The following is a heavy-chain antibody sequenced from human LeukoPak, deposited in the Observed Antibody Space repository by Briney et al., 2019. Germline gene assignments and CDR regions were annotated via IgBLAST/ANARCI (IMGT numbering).Heavy chain of an antibody. J-gene: IGHJ5*02. Sequence: ASVKVSCKASGYTFTGYYMHWVRQAPGQGLERMGIINPSGGSTSYAQKFQGRVTMTRDTSTSTVYMELSSLRSGDTAVYYCARVEQWLRTGFDPWGQGTLVTVSS. V-gene: IGHV1-46*01. D-gene: IGHD6-19*01. CDR3: ARVEQWLRTGFDP. CDR1: GYTFTGYY. CDR2: INPSGGST.